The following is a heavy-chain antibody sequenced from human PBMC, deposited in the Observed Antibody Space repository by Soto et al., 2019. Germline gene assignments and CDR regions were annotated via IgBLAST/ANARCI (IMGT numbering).Heavy chain of an antibody. Sequence: QITLKESGPTLVKPTQTLTLTCTFSGLSLSTTGVGVGWIRQPPGKALEWLALIYWDDDKRYSPSLKGRLTITKETSKNQVVLTMTNMDPVDSATYYCVQSRCGGDCLQSYSSHSYYGLDVWGQGTTVTVSS. D-gene: IGHD2-21*02. CDR3: VQSRCGGDCLQSYSSHSYYGLDV. CDR2: IYWDDDK. V-gene: IGHV2-5*02. J-gene: IGHJ6*02. CDR1: GLSLSTTGVG.